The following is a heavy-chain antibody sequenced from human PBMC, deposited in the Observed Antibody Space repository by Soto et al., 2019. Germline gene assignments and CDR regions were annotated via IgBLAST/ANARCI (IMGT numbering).Heavy chain of an antibody. CDR3: ASYSYGPKEYYYYYGMDA. V-gene: IGHV1-69*13. CDR1: GGTFSSYA. D-gene: IGHD5-18*01. J-gene: IGHJ6*02. Sequence: SVKVSCKASGGTFSSYAINWVRQAPGQGLEWMGGITPIFGTANYAQKFQGRVTITADESTSTAYMELSSLRSEDTAVYYCASYSYGPKEYYYYYGMDAWGQGTKVTVSS. CDR2: ITPIFGTA.